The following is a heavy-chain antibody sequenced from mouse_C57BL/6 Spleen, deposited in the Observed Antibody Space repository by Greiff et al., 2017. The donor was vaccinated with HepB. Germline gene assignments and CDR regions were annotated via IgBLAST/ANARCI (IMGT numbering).Heavy chain of an antibody. CDR1: GFTFSSYA. J-gene: IGHJ4*01. CDR3: TRAVATLYYAMDY. D-gene: IGHD1-1*01. Sequence: EVQGVESGEGLVKPGGSLKLSCAASGFTFSSYAMSWVRQTPEKRLEWVAYISSGGDYIYYADTVKGRFTISRDNARNTLYLQMSSLKSEDTAMYYCTRAVATLYYAMDYWGQGTSVTVSS. V-gene: IGHV5-9-1*02. CDR2: ISSGGDYI.